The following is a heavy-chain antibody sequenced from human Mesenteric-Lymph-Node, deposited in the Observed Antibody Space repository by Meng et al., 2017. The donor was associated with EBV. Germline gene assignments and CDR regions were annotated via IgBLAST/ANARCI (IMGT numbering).Heavy chain of an antibody. CDR1: GGSISSDNW. V-gene: IGHV4-4*02. CDR3: ASVIYGSGLNSWFDP. Sequence: GPGPGVGKPSGTLSLTSRVSGGSISSDNWVTWVRQPPGKGLEWIGEIHHSGATNYNPSLKSRVTISVDKSKNQFSLKLSSVTAADAAVYFCASVIYGSGLNSWFDPWGHGTLVTVS. D-gene: IGHD3-10*01. J-gene: IGHJ5*02. CDR2: IHHSGAT.